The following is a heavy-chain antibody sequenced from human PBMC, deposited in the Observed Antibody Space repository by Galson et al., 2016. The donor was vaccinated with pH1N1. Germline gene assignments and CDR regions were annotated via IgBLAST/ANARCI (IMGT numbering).Heavy chain of an antibody. D-gene: IGHD4-23*01. Sequence: SLRLSCAASRFTFGGYWMTWVRQAPGKGLEWVANIKRDGSVKNYVDSVKGRFAISRDNAKNSLYLEMNNLRAEDTAVYYCARDSSPNDYRGFLDALDCWGQGTLVTVSS. J-gene: IGHJ4*02. CDR2: IKRDGSVK. V-gene: IGHV3-7*01. CDR1: RFTFGGYW. CDR3: ARDSSPNDYRGFLDALDC.